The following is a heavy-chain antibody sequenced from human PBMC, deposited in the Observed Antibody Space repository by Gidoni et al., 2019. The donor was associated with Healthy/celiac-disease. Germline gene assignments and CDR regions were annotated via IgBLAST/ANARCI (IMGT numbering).Heavy chain of an antibody. CDR3: ARAPSFSSGWQYYFDY. D-gene: IGHD6-19*01. Sequence: QVQLVQSGAEVKTPGASVKVSCNASGYTFTNYAMHWVRQAPGQRMEWMGWINAANGNTKCSKKCQGRVTITRDTSASKAYMELSSLRSEDTAVYYCARAPSFSSGWQYYFDYWGQGTLVTVSS. CDR1: GYTFTNYA. J-gene: IGHJ4*02. V-gene: IGHV1-3*01. CDR2: INAANGNT.